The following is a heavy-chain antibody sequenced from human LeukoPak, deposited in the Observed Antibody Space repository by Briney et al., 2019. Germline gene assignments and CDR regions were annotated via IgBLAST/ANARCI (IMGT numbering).Heavy chain of an antibody. CDR2: IVVGSGNT. Sequence: SVTVSCKASGFTFTSSAVQWVRHARGQRLEWMGWIVVGSGNTNYAQKFQERVTITRDMSTSTAYMELSSLRSEDTAVYYCAADPYDYGDYVLGYWGQGTLVTVSS. D-gene: IGHD4-17*01. J-gene: IGHJ4*02. CDR1: GFTFTSSA. CDR3: AADPYDYGDYVLGY. V-gene: IGHV1-58*01.